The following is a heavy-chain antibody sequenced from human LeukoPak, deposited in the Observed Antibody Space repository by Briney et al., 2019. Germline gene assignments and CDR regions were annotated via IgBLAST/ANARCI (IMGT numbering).Heavy chain of an antibody. Sequence: PGGSLRLSCAASGFTFSSYSMNWVRQAPGKGLEWVSYIGGSSTTTYYADSVKGRFTISRDNAKNSLYLEMNSLRAEDTAVYYCARERVGATRSGAFDIWGQGTMVTVSS. D-gene: IGHD1-26*01. CDR2: IGGSSTTT. J-gene: IGHJ3*02. CDR3: ARERVGATRSGAFDI. V-gene: IGHV3-48*04. CDR1: GFTFSSYS.